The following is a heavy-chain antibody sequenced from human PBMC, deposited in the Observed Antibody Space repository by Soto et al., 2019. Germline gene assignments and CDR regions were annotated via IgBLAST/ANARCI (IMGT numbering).Heavy chain of an antibody. CDR3: ARESYYRAFGI. CDR2: IRYDGSKK. J-gene: IGHJ3*02. V-gene: IGHV3-33*01. CDR1: GFTFTSYG. Sequence: PGGSLRLSCAASGFTFTSYGIHWVRQAPGKGLEWVSLIRYDGSKKYYADSVKGRFTISRDNSKNTLYLQMNSLRAEDTAVYYCARESYYRAFGIWGQGTMVTVSS. D-gene: IGHD3-16*01.